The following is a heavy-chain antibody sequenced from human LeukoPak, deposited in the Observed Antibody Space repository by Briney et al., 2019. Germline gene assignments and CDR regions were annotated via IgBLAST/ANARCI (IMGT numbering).Heavy chain of an antibody. V-gene: IGHV5-51*01. D-gene: IGHD3-9*01. J-gene: IGHJ4*02. Sequence: RPGGALKISWKGLGYSFTNYWLGGPRPMPRKDLEWMGIIYPGDSDTRYSPSFQGQVTISADKSISTAYLQWSSLKASDTAMYYCARLNDILTGYSYYFDYWGQGTLVTVSS. CDR2: IYPGDSDT. CDR3: ARLNDILTGYSYYFDY. CDR1: GYSFTNYW.